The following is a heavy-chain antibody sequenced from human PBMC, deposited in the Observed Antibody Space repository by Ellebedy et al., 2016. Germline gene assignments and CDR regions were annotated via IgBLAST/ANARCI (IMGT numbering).Heavy chain of an antibody. J-gene: IGHJ6*02. CDR2: IKRDGSET. CDR3: VLERWVLDGGYSSNYHYYGLDV. V-gene: IGHV3-7*03. Sequence: GGSLRLXXAAAEFTFSSYWMNWVRQAPGTGLEWVASIKRDGSETHYVDSVKGRFTISRDNAKKSLYLQMNSLRAEDTAVYYCVLERWVLDGGYSSNYHYYGLDVWGQGTTVTVSS. D-gene: IGHD6-25*01. CDR1: EFTFSSYW.